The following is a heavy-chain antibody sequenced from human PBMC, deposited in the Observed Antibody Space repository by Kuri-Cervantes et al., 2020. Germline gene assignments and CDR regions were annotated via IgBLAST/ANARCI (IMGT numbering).Heavy chain of an antibody. Sequence: GGSLRLSCAASGFTFSSYAMHWVRQAPGKGLEWVAVISYDGSNKYYADSVKGRFTISRDNSKNTLYLQMNSLRAEDTAVYYCARGPKEVPRYYYDSSGYYQFDYWGQGTLVTVSS. V-gene: IGHV3-30-3*01. D-gene: IGHD3-22*01. CDR3: ARGPKEVPRYYYDSSGYYQFDY. CDR2: ISYDGSNK. J-gene: IGHJ4*02. CDR1: GFTFSSYA.